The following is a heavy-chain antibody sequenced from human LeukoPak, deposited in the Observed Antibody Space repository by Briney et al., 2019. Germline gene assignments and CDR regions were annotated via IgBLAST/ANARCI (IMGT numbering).Heavy chain of an antibody. D-gene: IGHD3-3*01. CDR1: GFTFSDYY. CDR3: AREYYDFWSGYYPYFDY. Sequence: GGSLRLSCAASGFTFSDYYMSWIRQAPGKGLEWVSYISSSGSTIYYADSVKGRFTISRDNAKNSLYLQMNSLRAEDTAVYYWAREYYDFWSGYYPYFDYWGQGTLVTVSS. V-gene: IGHV3-11*01. J-gene: IGHJ4*02. CDR2: ISSSGSTI.